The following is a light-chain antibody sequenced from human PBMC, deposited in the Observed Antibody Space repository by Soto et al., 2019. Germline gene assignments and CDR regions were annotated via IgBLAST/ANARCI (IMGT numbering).Light chain of an antibody. CDR3: QQRSNWPPALT. J-gene: IGKJ4*01. V-gene: IGKV3-11*01. CDR1: QSVSSY. Sequence: EIVLTQSPATLSLSPGERATLSCRASQSVSSYLAWYQQKPGQAPRLLIYDASNRATGIPARFSGSGSGTDFTLTISSLEPEDLAVYYCQQRSNWPPALTFGGGTKV. CDR2: DAS.